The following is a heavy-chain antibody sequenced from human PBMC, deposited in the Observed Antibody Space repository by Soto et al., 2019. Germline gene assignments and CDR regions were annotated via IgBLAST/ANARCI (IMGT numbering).Heavy chain of an antibody. CDR2: IWYDGSNK. CDR3: ARDRSDARAFDI. J-gene: IGHJ3*02. Sequence: QVQLVESGGGVVQPGRSLRLSCAASGFTFSSYGMHWVRQAPGKGLEWVAVIWYDGSNKYYADSVKGRFTISRDNSKNALYLQMNSLRAEDTAVYYCARDRSDARAFDIWGQGTMVTVSS. V-gene: IGHV3-33*01. CDR1: GFTFSSYG.